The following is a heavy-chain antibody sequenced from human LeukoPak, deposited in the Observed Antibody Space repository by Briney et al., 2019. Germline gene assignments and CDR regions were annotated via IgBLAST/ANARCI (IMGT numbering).Heavy chain of an antibody. Sequence: PGGCLRLSCAASGFTFISYAMSWVRQAPGKGLEWVAVISYDGSNKYYADSVKGRFTISRDNSKNTLYLQMNSLRAEDTAVYYCAKDFDPYSSGGDAFDIWGQGTMVTVSS. CDR3: AKDFDPYSSGGDAFDI. D-gene: IGHD6-19*01. CDR1: GFTFISYA. V-gene: IGHV3-30-3*01. CDR2: ISYDGSNK. J-gene: IGHJ3*02.